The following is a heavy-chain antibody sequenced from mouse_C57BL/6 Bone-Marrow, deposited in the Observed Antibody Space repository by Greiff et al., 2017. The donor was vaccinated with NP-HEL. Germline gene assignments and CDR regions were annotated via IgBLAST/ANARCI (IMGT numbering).Heavy chain of an antibody. CDR3: ARPPFFDV. V-gene: IGHV3-6*01. CDR1: GYSITSGYY. J-gene: IGHJ1*03. CDR2: ISYDGSN. Sequence: EVQLVESGPGLVKPSQSLSLTCSVTGYSITSGYYWNWIRQFPGNKLEWMGYISYDGSNNYNPSLKNRISITRDTSKNQFFLKLNSVTTEDTATYYCARPPFFDVWGTGTTVTVSS.